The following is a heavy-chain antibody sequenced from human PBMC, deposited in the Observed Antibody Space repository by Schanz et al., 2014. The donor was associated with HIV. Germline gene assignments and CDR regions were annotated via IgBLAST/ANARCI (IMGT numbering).Heavy chain of an antibody. Sequence: EVQLVESGGGLVMPGGSLRLSCAASGFTFDDYAMHWVRQAPGKGLEWVSGISWNSGSIGYADSVKGRFTISRDNSKNTLYLQMNSLRVDDTAVYYCARGGGSGSYFAGYHFDYWGQGTLVTVSS. CDR2: ISWNSGSI. J-gene: IGHJ4*02. V-gene: IGHV3-9*01. CDR1: GFTFDDYA. D-gene: IGHD1-26*01. CDR3: ARGGGSGSYFAGYHFDY.